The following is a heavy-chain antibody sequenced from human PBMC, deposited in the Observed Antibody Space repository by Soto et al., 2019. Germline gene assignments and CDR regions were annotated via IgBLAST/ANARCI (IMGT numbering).Heavy chain of an antibody. CDR1: GFTFSSYA. CDR2: ISYDGSNK. Sequence: QVQLVESGGGVVQPGRSQRLSCAASGFTFSSYAMHWVRQAPGKGLEWVAVISYDGSNKYYADSVKGRFTISRDNSKNTLYLQMNSLRAEDTAVYYCARGRGAGAAEWFDPWGQGTLVTVSS. V-gene: IGHV3-30-3*01. CDR3: ARGRGAGAAEWFDP. J-gene: IGHJ5*02. D-gene: IGHD6-13*01.